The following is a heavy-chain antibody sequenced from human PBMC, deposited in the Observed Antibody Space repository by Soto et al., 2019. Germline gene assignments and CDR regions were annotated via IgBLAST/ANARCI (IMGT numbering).Heavy chain of an antibody. D-gene: IGHD5-18*01. J-gene: IGHJ4*02. CDR3: ARALQLWARFDY. CDR1: GYTFTSYY. CDR2: INPSGGST. Sequence: ASVKVSCKSSGYTFTSYYMHWVRQAPGQGLEWMGIINPSGGSTSYAQKFQGRVTMTRDTSTSTVYMELSSLRSEDTAVYYCARALQLWARFDYWGQGTLVTVSS. V-gene: IGHV1-46*01.